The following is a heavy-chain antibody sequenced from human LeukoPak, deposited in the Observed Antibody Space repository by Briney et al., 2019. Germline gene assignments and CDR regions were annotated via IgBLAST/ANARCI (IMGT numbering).Heavy chain of an antibody. V-gene: IGHV4-39*01. J-gene: IGHJ4*02. CDR3: ARHPRYSSSSGAYFEY. Sequence: SETLSLTRTVSGGSINTYSYYWAWIRQPPGKGLEWIGSIYCTGNTYYNPSLESRVTISVDTSKNQFSLKLSSVTAADTAVYYCARHPRYSSSSGAYFEYWGQGTLFTVSS. CDR2: IYCTGNT. D-gene: IGHD6-6*01. CDR1: GGSINTYSYY.